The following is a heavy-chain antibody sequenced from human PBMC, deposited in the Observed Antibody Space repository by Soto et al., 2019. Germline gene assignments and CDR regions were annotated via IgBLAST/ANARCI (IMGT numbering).Heavy chain of an antibody. CDR1: GYSISSGYY. CDR2: IYHSGST. D-gene: IGHD4-17*01. J-gene: IGHJ6*02. Sequence: SETLSLTCAVSGYSISSGYYCGWIRQPPGKGLEWIGSIYHSGSTYYNPSLKSRVTISVDTSKNQFSLKLSSVTAADTAVYYCARDQLTTAEVGVQWDHHRYYYYGMDVWGQGTTVTVSS. CDR3: ARDQLTTAEVGVQWDHHRYYYYGMDV. V-gene: IGHV4-38-2*02.